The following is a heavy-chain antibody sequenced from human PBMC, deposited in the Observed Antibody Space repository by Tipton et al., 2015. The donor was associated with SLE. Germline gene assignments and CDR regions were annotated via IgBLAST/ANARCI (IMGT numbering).Heavy chain of an antibody. CDR1: GGSISAYY. CDR3: ATRGSSSWYFFDY. J-gene: IGHJ4*02. CDR2: ISHTGST. V-gene: IGHV4-34*01. Sequence: GLVKPSETLSVICAVSGGSISAYYWSWIRQPPGKGLEWIGEISHTGSTNFNPSLKSRVAISADTSKRQFSLKLSSVTAADTAVYYCATRGSSSWYFFDYWGQGTLVTVSS. D-gene: IGHD6-13*01.